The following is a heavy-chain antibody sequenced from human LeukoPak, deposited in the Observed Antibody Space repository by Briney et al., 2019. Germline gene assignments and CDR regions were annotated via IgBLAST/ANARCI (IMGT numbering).Heavy chain of an antibody. D-gene: IGHD3-9*01. CDR1: GFTFSSYG. Sequence: GGSLRLSCAASGFTFSSYGMHWVRQAPGKGLEWVSAISGSGGSTYYADSVKGRFTISRDNSKNTLYLQMNSLRAEDTAVYYCAKLYYDILTGYLDYWGQGTLVTVSS. CDR2: ISGSGGST. CDR3: AKLYYDILTGYLDY. J-gene: IGHJ4*02. V-gene: IGHV3-23*01.